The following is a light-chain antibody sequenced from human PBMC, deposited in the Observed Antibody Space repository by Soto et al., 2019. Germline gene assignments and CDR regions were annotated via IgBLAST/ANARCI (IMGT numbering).Light chain of an antibody. Sequence: EIVMTQSPATLSVSPGERATLSRRASQSVSSNLACYQQKPGQAPRLLIYGASTRATGIPARFSGSGSGTEFTLTISSLQSEDFAVYYCQQRKTFGQGTKVDIK. CDR3: QQRKT. J-gene: IGKJ1*01. CDR1: QSVSSN. V-gene: IGKV3-15*01. CDR2: GAS.